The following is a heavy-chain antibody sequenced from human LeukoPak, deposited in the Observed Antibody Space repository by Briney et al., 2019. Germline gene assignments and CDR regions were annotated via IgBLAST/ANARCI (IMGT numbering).Heavy chain of an antibody. CDR2: ISAYNGNT. J-gene: IGHJ5*02. CDR1: GYTFTSYG. Sequence: ASVKVSCKASGYTFTSYGISWVRQAAGQGLEWMGWISAYNGNTNYAQKLQGRVTMTTDTSTSTAYMELRSLRSDDTAVYYCARSMRGWNWFDPWGQGTLVTVSS. CDR3: ARSMRGWNWFDP. V-gene: IGHV1-18*01.